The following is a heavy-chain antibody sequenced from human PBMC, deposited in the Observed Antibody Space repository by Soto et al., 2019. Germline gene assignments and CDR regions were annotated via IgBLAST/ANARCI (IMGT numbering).Heavy chain of an antibody. J-gene: IGHJ6*02. D-gene: IGHD6-19*01. CDR3: ASCTGYSRGWRYYYGMNV. V-gene: IGHV3-53*01. CDR2: IYSGGST. Sequence: GGSLRLSCAASGFTVSSNYMSWVLQAPGKGLEWVSVIYSGGSTYYADSVKGRFTISRDNSKNTLYLHMNSLRAEDTAVYYFASCTGYSRGWRYYYGMNVSGPATSVPVSS. CDR1: GFTVSSNY.